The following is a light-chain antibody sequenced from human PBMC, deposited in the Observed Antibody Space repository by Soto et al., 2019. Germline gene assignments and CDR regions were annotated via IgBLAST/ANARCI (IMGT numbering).Light chain of an antibody. Sequence: DIVMSQSPLSLSVTPGEPASISCRSSQSLLQTNGNTYLDWYLQKPGQSPQLLSYLGSYRASGVPDRFSGSGSGTDFTLKISRVEAEDVGVYYCMQALQTAFTFGQGTRLDIK. CDR3: MQALQTAFT. V-gene: IGKV2-28*01. CDR2: LGS. CDR1: QSLLQTNGNTY. J-gene: IGKJ5*01.